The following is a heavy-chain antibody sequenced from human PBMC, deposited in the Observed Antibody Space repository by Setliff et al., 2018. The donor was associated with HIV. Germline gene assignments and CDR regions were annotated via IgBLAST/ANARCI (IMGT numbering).Heavy chain of an antibody. Sequence: PGGSLRLSCAASGFTFSSYAMGWVRQAPGKGLEWVSTIGAVGGPTHYAESVKGRFTISRDNSKSTVYLQMNSVTPEDSAMYYCAKFRYAIKSTYYFDSWGQGTLVTVSS. D-gene: IGHD2-2*01. J-gene: IGHJ4*02. CDR3: AKFRYAIKSTYYFDS. CDR2: IGAVGGPT. CDR1: GFTFSSYA. V-gene: IGHV3-23*01.